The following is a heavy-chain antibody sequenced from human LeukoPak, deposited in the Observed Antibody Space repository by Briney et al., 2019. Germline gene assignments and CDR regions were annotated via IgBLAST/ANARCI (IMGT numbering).Heavy chain of an antibody. D-gene: IGHD3-10*01. CDR1: GYTFTGYY. J-gene: IGHJ4*02. Sequence: GASVKVSCKASGYTFTGYYMHWVRQAPGQGLEWMGWINPNSGGTNYAQKFQGRVTMTRDTSISTAYMELSRLRSDDTAVYYCARDQGLVRGVITLYYFDYWGQGTLVTVSS. V-gene: IGHV1-2*02. CDR2: INPNSGGT. CDR3: ARDQGLVRGVITLYYFDY.